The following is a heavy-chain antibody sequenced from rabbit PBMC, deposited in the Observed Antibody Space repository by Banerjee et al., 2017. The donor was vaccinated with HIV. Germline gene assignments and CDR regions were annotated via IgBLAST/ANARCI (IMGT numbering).Heavy chain of an antibody. CDR3: ARDLAGVIGWNFNL. CDR1: GSDISSNA. V-gene: IGHV1S47*01. CDR2: IYNSDGST. J-gene: IGHJ4*01. Sequence: EESGGDLVQPEGSLTLTCKASGSDISSNAMCWVRQAPGKGPEWIACIYNSDGSTYYASWVNGRFTISRSTSLNTVTLQMTSLTAADTATYFCARDLAGVIGWNFNLWGPGTLVTVS. D-gene: IGHD4-1*01.